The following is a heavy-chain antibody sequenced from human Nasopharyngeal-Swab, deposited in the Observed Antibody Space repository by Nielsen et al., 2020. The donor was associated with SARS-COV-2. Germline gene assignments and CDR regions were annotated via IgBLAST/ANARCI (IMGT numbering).Heavy chain of an antibody. CDR1: GYTFTSYG. CDR2: ISAYNGNT. V-gene: IGHV1-18*01. D-gene: IGHD3-3*01. Sequence: APVKVSCKASGYTFTSYGISWVRQAPGQGLEWMGWISAYNGNTNYAQKLQGRVTMTTDTSTSTAYMELRSLRSADTAAYYCARDDSSNYDFWSGYYTSFDYWGQGTLVTVSS. CDR3: ARDDSSNYDFWSGYYTSFDY. J-gene: IGHJ4*02.